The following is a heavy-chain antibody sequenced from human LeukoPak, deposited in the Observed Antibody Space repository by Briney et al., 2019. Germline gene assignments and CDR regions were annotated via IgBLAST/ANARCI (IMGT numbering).Heavy chain of an antibody. V-gene: IGHV4-39*07. CDR1: GGAISSSHYY. CDR2: VYYSGST. CDR3: AILPARDTYYYDSSGYYRPGVH. Sequence: SEALSLTCTVSGGAISSSHYYWGWIRQPPGKGLEWIGSVYYSGSTSYNSSLKSRVTISVDTSKNQFSLKLSSVTAADTAVYYCAILPARDTYYYDSSGYYRPGVHWGQGTLVTVSS. J-gene: IGHJ4*02. D-gene: IGHD3-22*01.